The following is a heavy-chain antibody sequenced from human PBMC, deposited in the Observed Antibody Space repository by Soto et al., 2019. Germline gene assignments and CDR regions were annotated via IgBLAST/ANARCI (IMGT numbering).Heavy chain of an antibody. CDR2: VYYTGST. D-gene: IGHD3-10*01. CDR3: ATGQIYYGSHY. Sequence: QVQLQESGPGLVKPSETLSLTCTVSGGSISHYYWSWIRQPPGKGLEWIGYVYYTGSTNYNPSLMRRLTLSLDTSKNQFSLKLSSVTAADTAVYYCATGQIYYGSHYWGQGTLGTVSS. V-gene: IGHV4-59*01. CDR1: GGSISHYY. J-gene: IGHJ4*02.